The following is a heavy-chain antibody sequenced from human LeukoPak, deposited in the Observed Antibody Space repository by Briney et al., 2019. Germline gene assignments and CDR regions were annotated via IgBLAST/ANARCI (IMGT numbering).Heavy chain of an antibody. J-gene: IGHJ6*02. V-gene: IGHV3-21*01. CDR3: AALDSSVHWVYYYYGMDV. D-gene: IGHD3-22*01. Sequence: GGSLRLSCAASGFTFSSYSMNWVRQAPGKGLEWVSSISSSSSYIYYADSVKGRFTISRDNAKNSLYPQMNSLRAEDTAVYYCAALDSSVHWVYYYYGMDVWGQGTTVTVSS. CDR1: GFTFSSYS. CDR2: ISSSSSYI.